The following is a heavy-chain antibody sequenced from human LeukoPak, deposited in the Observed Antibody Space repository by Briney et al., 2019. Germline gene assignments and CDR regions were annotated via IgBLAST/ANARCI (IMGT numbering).Heavy chain of an antibody. CDR3: VRDPDALDY. Sequence: GGSLRLSCAASGFTFSAYSMNWVRQAPGKGLEWVSYIRSSGSPIYYADSVKGRFTISRDNAKNSVYLQMNSLRDEDTAVYYCVRDPDALDYWGQGTLVTVSS. V-gene: IGHV3-48*02. J-gene: IGHJ4*02. CDR2: IRSSGSPI. CDR1: GFTFSAYS.